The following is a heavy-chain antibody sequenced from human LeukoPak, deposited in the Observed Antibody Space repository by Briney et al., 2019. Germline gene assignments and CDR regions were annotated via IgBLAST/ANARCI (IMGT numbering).Heavy chain of an antibody. CDR1: GGSFSGYY. J-gene: IGHJ4*02. CDR2: INHSGST. D-gene: IGHD3-10*01. V-gene: IGHV4-34*01. CDR3: ARMAPPYYYIEY. Sequence: SETLSLTCAAYGGSFSGYYWSWTRQPPGKGLEWIGEINHSGSTNYNPSLKSRVTISVDTSKNQFSLKLSSVTAADTAVYYCARMAPPYYYIEYWGQGTLVTVSS.